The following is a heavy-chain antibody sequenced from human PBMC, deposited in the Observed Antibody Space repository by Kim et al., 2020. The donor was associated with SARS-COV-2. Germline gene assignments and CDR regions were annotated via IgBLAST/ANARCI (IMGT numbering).Heavy chain of an antibody. CDR1: GYSFINYW. J-gene: IGHJ6*02. D-gene: IGHD6-19*01. V-gene: IGHV5-51*01. CDR3: TRAVAAPTGDYYYYYGLDV. CDR2: IHPGDSDT. Sequence: GESLKISCKASGYSFINYWIGWVRQMPGKGLEWMGIIHPGDSDTRYSPSFQGQVTISADKSISTAYLQWSSLKASDTAMYYCTRAVAAPTGDYYYYYGLDVWGRGTTVAVSS.